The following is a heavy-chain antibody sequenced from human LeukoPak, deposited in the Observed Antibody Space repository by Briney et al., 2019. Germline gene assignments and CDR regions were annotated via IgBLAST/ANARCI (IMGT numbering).Heavy chain of an antibody. CDR2: IYTSGST. CDR3: ARDSGAIAVVRFDY. V-gene: IGHV4-4*07. CDR1: GGSISSYY. Sequence: SETLSLTCTVSGGSISSYYWSWIRQPAGKGLEWIRRIYTSGSTNYNPSLKSRVTMSVDTSKNQFSLKLSSVTAADTAVYYCARDSGAIAVVRFDYWGQGTLVTVSS. D-gene: IGHD6-19*01. J-gene: IGHJ4*02.